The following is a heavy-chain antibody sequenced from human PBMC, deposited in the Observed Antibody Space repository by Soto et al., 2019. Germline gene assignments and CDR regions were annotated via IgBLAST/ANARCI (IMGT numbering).Heavy chain of an antibody. D-gene: IGHD1-1*01. CDR3: ARAGFWNLDS. J-gene: IGHJ4*02. Sequence: SETLCITYTVSVCSINISGDSWGWVRQSPGKGLECIGYSYHSGSSYYNPSLQSRVTISVDRSKAQFYLTLTSVTAADTAVYYCARAGFWNLDSWGQGTPVTVSS. CDR1: VCSINISGDS. CDR2: SYHSGSS. V-gene: IGHV4-30-2*06.